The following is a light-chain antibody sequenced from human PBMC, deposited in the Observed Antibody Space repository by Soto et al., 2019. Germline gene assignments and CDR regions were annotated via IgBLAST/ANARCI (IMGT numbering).Light chain of an antibody. CDR3: QQYNNLPLT. Sequence: ERVMTQSPATLSVSPGERATLSCRASLSVNSNLAWYQHKPCQAPRLLIYGASTRATGIPARFSGSGSGTEFTLTISSLQSEDFAVYYCQQYNNLPLTFGGGTKVEIK. CDR1: LSVNSN. V-gene: IGKV3-15*01. J-gene: IGKJ4*01. CDR2: GAS.